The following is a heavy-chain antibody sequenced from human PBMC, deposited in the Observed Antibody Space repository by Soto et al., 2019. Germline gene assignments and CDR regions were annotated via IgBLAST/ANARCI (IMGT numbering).Heavy chain of an antibody. CDR3: ASSSLYGMDG. Sequence: PSYSLSLTCAVSGRSISICYYYWTRIRQTPAKGLEWIGNIYYSGNTYYNPSLKSRLIISIDTSKNQFSLKGGSVTAADTAVYYCASSSLYGMDGWGQGTTVT. CDR1: GRSISICYYY. J-gene: IGHJ6*02. CDR2: IYYSGNT. V-gene: IGHV4-30-4*08.